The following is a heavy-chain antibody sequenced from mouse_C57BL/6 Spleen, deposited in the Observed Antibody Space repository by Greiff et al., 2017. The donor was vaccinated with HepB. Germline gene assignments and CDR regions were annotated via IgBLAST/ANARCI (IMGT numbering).Heavy chain of an antibody. CDR1: GYTFTSYW. J-gene: IGHJ3*01. CDR3: ARQASMVTTVFAY. Sequence: QVQLQQPGAELVKPGASVKLSCKASGYTFTSYWMHWVKQRPGQGLEWIGMIHPTSGSTNYNEKFKSKATLTVDKSSSTAYMQLSSLTSEDAAVYYCARQASMVTTVFAYWGQGTLVTVSA. D-gene: IGHD2-2*01. CDR2: IHPTSGST. V-gene: IGHV1-64*01.